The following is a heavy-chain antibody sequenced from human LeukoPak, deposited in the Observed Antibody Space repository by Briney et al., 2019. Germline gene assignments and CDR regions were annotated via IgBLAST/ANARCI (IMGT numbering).Heavy chain of an antibody. V-gene: IGHV3-53*01. J-gene: IGHJ4*02. CDR2: IYSDNT. D-gene: IGHD4-23*01. CDR3: ARDIYGGNWPNDY. CDR1: GFTVSSNS. Sequence: GGSLRLSCTVSGFTVSSNSMSWVRQAPGKGLEWVSFIYSDNTHYSDSVKGRFTISRDNSKNTLYLQMNSLRAEDTAVYYCARDIYGGNWPNDYWGQGTLVTVSS.